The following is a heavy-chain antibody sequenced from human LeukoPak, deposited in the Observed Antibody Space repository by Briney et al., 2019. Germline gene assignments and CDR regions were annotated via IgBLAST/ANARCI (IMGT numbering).Heavy chain of an antibody. CDR2: ISGSGSNA. Sequence: GGSLRLSCAASGFTFSSYAMSWVRQAPGKGLEWVSAISGSGSNAYYADSVKGRFTISRDNSKNTLYLQMNSLRAEDTAVYYCARGGVIPAATLFGYWGQGTLVTVSS. D-gene: IGHD2-2*01. CDR1: GFTFSSYA. CDR3: ARGGVIPAATLFGY. J-gene: IGHJ4*02. V-gene: IGHV3-23*01.